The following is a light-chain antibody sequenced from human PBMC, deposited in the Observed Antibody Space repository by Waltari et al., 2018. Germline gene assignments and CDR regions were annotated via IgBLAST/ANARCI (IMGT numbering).Light chain of an antibody. V-gene: IGLV2-11*01. J-gene: IGLJ3*02. CDR2: DVS. CDR3: SSNAGYSTWV. CDR1: SSDVGGYDA. Sequence: QSALTQPRSVSGPPGLSVTISCTGTSSDVGGYDAVSWYRQHPGKAPELIIYDVSKRPSGVPDRFSGSKSGNTASLTISGLQADDEAYYYCSSNAGYSTWVFGGGTKVTVL.